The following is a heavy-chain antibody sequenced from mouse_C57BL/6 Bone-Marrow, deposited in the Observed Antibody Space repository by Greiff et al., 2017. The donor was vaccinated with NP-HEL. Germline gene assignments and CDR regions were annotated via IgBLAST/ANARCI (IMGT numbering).Heavy chain of an antibody. J-gene: IGHJ3*01. V-gene: IGHV5-4*03. CDR3: ARAYYGTGYAY. D-gene: IGHD1-1*02. CDR1: GFTFCSYA. Sequence: EVMLVESGGGLVKPGGSLKLSCAASGFTFCSYAMSWVRQTPEKRLEWVATISDCVSYTYYPDNVQGRFTISRDNAKNNLYLQMSHLKTEDTAMYYGARAYYGTGYAYWGQGTLVTVSA. CDR2: ISDCVSYT.